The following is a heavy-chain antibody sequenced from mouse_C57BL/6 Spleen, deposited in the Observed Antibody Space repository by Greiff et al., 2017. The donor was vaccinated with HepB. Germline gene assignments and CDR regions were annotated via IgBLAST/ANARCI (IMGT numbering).Heavy chain of an antibody. D-gene: IGHD1-1*01. Sequence: QLQQSGPGLAKPSQTLSLTCSVTGYSITSDSWNWIRKFPGNKLEYMGYISYSGSTYYNPSLKSRISITRDTSKNQYYLQLNSVTTEDTATYYCARSTVVATDGYWYFDVWGTGTTVTVSS. J-gene: IGHJ1*03. CDR1: GYSITSDS. V-gene: IGHV3-8*01. CDR3: ARSTVVATDGYWYFDV. CDR2: ISYSGST.